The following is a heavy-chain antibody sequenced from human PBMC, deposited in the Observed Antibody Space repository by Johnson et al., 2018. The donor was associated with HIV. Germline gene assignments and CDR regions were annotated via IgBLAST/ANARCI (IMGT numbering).Heavy chain of an antibody. Sequence: QMLLVESGGGLVKPGGSLRLSCAPSGFTFSDYYMSWMRQAPGQGLEWVSYYPGSVKGRFTISRDNAKNSVFLQMNSLRVEDTAVYYCARGVRNSYGYLLGTFDIWGQGTMVTVSS. V-gene: IGHV3-11*04. D-gene: IGHD5-18*01. CDR1: GFTFSDYY. J-gene: IGHJ3*02. CDR3: ARGVRNSYGYLLGTFDI.